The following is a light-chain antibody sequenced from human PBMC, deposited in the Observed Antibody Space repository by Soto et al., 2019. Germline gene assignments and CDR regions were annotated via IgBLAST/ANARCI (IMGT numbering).Light chain of an antibody. J-gene: IGLJ2*01. V-gene: IGLV2-23*01. CDR2: EGS. CDR1: SSDVGSYNL. CDR3: CSYSGSKRV. Sequence: QSALTQPASVSGSPGQSITISCTGTSSDVGSYNLVSWYQQHPGKAPKLMIYEGSKRPSGGSNRCSGSKSGNTASLTISGLQADDDADYYCCSYSGSKRVFGGGTKLTVL.